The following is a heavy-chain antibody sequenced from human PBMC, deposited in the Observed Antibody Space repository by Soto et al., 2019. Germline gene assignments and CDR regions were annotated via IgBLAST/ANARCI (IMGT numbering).Heavy chain of an antibody. V-gene: IGHV3-48*01. CDR1: GFVLSDCA. Sequence: PWGSLRLSCASSGFVLSDCAMNWVRQAPGKGLEWVSYISSSSVIDYADSVKGRFTVSRDNARNSLYLQMNSLRAEDTAVYYCARALSWGSNWYYYMDVWGKGTTVTVSS. CDR3: ARALSWGSNWYYYMDV. D-gene: IGHD7-27*01. J-gene: IGHJ6*03. CDR2: ISSSSVI.